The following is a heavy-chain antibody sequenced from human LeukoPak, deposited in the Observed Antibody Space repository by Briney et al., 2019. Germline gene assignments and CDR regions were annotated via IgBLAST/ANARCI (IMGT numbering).Heavy chain of an antibody. V-gene: IGHV3-48*01. D-gene: IGHD2-2*01. Sequence: GGSLRLSCAASGFTFSSYSMNWVRQAPGKGLEWVAYISSSSSTIYYADSVKGRFTISRDNAKNSLSLKMTRLRAEDTAVYYCARVGGIVVLPAAIPRMGLFNVWGKGTTVTISS. CDR1: GFTFSSYS. CDR3: ARVGGIVVLPAAIPRMGLFNV. J-gene: IGHJ6*04. CDR2: ISSSSSTI.